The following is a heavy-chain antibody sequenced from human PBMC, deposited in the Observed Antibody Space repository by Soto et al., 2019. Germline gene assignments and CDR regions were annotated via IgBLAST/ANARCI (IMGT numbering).Heavy chain of an antibody. CDR2: ISSGSDFI. CDR1: GFIFSSYA. Sequence: EVHLVESGGGLVKPGGSLRLSCKASGFIFSSYAMNWDRQAPGKGLEWVSSISSGSDFIYYADSLKGRFTVSRDNAKNSVYLQMSGLRTEDTAIYYCARDPLWFGEIGYFDYWGQGNLVTVSS. D-gene: IGHD3-10*01. J-gene: IGHJ4*02. CDR3: ARDPLWFGEIGYFDY. V-gene: IGHV3-21*06.